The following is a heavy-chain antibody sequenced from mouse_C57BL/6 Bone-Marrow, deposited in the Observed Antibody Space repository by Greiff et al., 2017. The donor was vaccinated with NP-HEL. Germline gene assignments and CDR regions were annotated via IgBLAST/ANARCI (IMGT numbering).Heavy chain of an antibody. D-gene: IGHD1-1*01. CDR2: ISDGGSYT. V-gene: IGHV5-4*01. CDR1: GFTFSSYA. J-gene: IGHJ4*01. Sequence: EVNLVESGGGLVKPGGSLKLSCAASGFTFSSYAMSWVRQTPEKRLEWVATISDGGSYTYYPDNVKGRFTISRDNAKNNLYLQMSHLKSEDTAMYYCARETTVVDYYAMDYWGQGTSVTVSS. CDR3: ARETTVVDYYAMDY.